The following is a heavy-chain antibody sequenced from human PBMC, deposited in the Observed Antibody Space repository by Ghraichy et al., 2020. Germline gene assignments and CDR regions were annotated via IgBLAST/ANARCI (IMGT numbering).Heavy chain of an antibody. CDR2: ISFSSYV. D-gene: IGHD6-6*01. J-gene: IGHJ6*03. CDR3: ARSFSNSFESPYFYYYMDI. Sequence: VASISFSSYVYYTDSLKGRFTVSRDHAKNSLYLHMNHLRAEDTAVYYCARSFSNSFESPYFYYYMDIWCTGTTVNVSS. V-gene: IGHV3-69-1*01.